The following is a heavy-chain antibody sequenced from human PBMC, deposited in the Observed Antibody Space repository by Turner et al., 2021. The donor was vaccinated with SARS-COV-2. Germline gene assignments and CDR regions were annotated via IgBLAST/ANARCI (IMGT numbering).Heavy chain of an antibody. CDR2: ISGSGDTT. Sequence: EVQLLESGGGLVQPGGSLRLSCAASGLLFSSYGMSWVRQAPGKGLEWVSVISGSGDTTYYADSVEGRFTISRDNSKKTLYLQMSSLRAEDTAVYYCAKDRIVGATMGASRAWGQGTLVTVSS. CDR1: GLLFSSYG. CDR3: AKDRIVGATMGASRA. D-gene: IGHD1-26*01. V-gene: IGHV3-23*01. J-gene: IGHJ5*02.